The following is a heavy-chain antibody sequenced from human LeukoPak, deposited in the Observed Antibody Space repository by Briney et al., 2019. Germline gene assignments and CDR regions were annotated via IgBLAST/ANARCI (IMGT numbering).Heavy chain of an antibody. Sequence: GGSLRLSCAASGFTFSDYSMNWVRQAPGKGLEWVSYISSGSSTIYYADSVKGRFTISRDDSKNTLYLQMNSLKTEDTAVYYCAREPAAAGKNWFDPWGQGTLVTVPS. CDR3: AREPAAAGKNWFDP. J-gene: IGHJ5*02. CDR2: ISSGSSTI. CDR1: GFTFSDYS. D-gene: IGHD6-25*01. V-gene: IGHV3-48*01.